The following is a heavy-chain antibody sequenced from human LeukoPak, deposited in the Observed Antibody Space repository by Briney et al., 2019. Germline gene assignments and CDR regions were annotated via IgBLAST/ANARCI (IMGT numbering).Heavy chain of an antibody. CDR1: DESFSGYY. Sequence: PSETLSLTCAASDESFSGYYWNWIRQPPGRGLEWIGEINYSGSTKYHASLESRGTMSVGKSKKQFSLKLSSVTGADAAVLYCGAEGRGGHNFDYWGQGNLVIVSS. CDR3: GAEGRGGHNFDY. CDR2: INYSGST. V-gene: IGHV4-34*01. J-gene: IGHJ4*02. D-gene: IGHD2-15*01.